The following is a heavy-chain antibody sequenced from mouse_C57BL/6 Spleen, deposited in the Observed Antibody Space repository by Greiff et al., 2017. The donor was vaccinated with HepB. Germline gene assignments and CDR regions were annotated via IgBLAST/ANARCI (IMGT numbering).Heavy chain of an antibody. CDR3: ARDLITTVVEGGYYFDY. D-gene: IGHD1-1*01. CDR2: IDPSDSET. J-gene: IGHJ2*01. Sequence: QVQLKQPGAELVRPGSSVKLSCKASGYTFTSYWMHWVKQRPIQGLEWIGNIDPSDSETHYNQKFKDKATLTVDKSSSTAYMQLSSLTSEDSAVYYCARDLITTVVEGGYYFDYWGQGTTLTVSS. CDR1: GYTFTSYW. V-gene: IGHV1-52*01.